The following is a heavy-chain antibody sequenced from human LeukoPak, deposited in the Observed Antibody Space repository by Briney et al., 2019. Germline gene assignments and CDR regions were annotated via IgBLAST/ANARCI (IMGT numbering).Heavy chain of an antibody. D-gene: IGHD3-9*01. CDR3: ARGGYYDILTGYETVDAFDI. Sequence: ASVKVSCKASGYTFTRYAITWVRQAPGQGPEWMGRISAYNGNTNYAQKLQGRVTMTTDTSTSTAYMELRSLGSDDTAVYYCARGGYYDILTGYETVDAFDIWGQGTMVTVSS. CDR2: ISAYNGNT. CDR1: GYTFTRYA. V-gene: IGHV1-18*01. J-gene: IGHJ3*02.